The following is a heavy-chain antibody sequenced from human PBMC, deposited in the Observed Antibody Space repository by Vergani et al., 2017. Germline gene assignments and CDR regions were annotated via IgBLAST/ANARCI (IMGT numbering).Heavy chain of an antibody. CDR2: ISYDGSNK. D-gene: IGHD6-19*01. CDR1: GFTFSSYG. CDR3: AKLYSSGADRAFDI. Sequence: QVQLVESGGGVVQPGRSLRLSCAASGFTFSSYGMHWVRQAPGKGLEWVAVISYDGSNKYYADSVKGRFTISRDNSKNTLYLQMNSLRAEDTAVYHCAKLYSSGADRAFDIWGQGTMVTVSS. V-gene: IGHV3-30*18. J-gene: IGHJ3*02.